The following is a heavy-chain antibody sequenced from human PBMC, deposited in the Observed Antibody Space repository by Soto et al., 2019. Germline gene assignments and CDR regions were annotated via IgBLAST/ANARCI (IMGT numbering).Heavy chain of an antibody. D-gene: IGHD6-13*01. Sequence: GASVKVSCKASGYTFIVYYIHWVRQAPGQGLEWMGWINPNSGGTNYAQKFQGRVTMTKDTSISTAYMELSRLRSDDTAVYYCARDNDYSSSWLFDWGQGTLVTVSS. CDR2: INPNSGGT. J-gene: IGHJ4*02. V-gene: IGHV1-2*02. CDR3: ARDNDYSSSWLFD. CDR1: GYTFIVYY.